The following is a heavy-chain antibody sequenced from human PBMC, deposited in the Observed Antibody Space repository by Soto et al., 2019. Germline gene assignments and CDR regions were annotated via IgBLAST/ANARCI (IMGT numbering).Heavy chain of an antibody. V-gene: IGHV5-10-1*01. CDR2: IDPRDSYT. CDR1: GYTFTTFW. Sequence: GESLKISCTGFGYTFTTFWISWVRQMPGRGLEWMGRIDPRDSYTNYSPSFQGHVTISVDKSISTAYLQWGSLKASDTAMYYCARLYCTSSTCDSWFDPWGQGTLVTVSS. D-gene: IGHD2-2*01. J-gene: IGHJ5*02. CDR3: ARLYCTSSTCDSWFDP.